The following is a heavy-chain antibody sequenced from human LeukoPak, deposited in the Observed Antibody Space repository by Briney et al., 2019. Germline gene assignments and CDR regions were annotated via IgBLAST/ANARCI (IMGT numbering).Heavy chain of an antibody. D-gene: IGHD4-17*01. V-gene: IGHV3-23*01. CDR1: GFTFSSYT. J-gene: IGHJ4*02. CDR3: AKLTTVTSDNFDY. CDR2: ISGSNDNT. Sequence: GGSLRLSCAASGFTFSSYTMNWVRQAPGKGLEWVSAISGSNDNTYYADSVKGRFTISRDNSKNTLYLQVNSLRAEDTAVYYCAKLTTVTSDNFDYWGQGTLVTVSS.